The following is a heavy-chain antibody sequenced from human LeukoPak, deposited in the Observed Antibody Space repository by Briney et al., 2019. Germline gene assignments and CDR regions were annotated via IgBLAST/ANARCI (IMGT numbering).Heavy chain of an antibody. V-gene: IGHV4-34*01. CDR1: GGSLSTYY. D-gene: IGHD3-10*01. J-gene: IGHJ4*02. Sequence: SETLSLTCTVYGGSLSTYYWSWIRQPPGKGLEWIGEINHSGFTNYNPALKSRVTISIDTSKNQFSLKLNSVTAADTAVYYCARLEVSYYGSGSYYHDYWGQGTLVTVSS. CDR2: INHSGFT. CDR3: ARLEVSYYGSGSYYHDY.